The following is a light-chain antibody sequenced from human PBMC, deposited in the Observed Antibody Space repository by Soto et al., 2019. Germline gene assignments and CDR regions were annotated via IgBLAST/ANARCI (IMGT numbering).Light chain of an antibody. Sequence: QAVVTQPPSVSATPGQGVTLSCSGGDSNIGSTAVNWYQQLPGTAPKLLIYSSNQRPSGVPDRISGSKSGTSASLAISGLQSEDEADYYCSSYTSNSLPVVFGTGTKVTVL. CDR3: SSYTSNSLPVV. CDR1: DSNIGSTA. CDR2: SSN. V-gene: IGLV1-44*01. J-gene: IGLJ1*01.